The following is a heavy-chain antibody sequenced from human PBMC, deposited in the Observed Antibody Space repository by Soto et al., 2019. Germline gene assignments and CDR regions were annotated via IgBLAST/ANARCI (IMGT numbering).Heavy chain of an antibody. D-gene: IGHD1-1*01. CDR3: ARTTPYYYSAMDV. Sequence: QVQLVQSGAEVKKPGASVKVSCKASGYTFTSYDISWVRQAPGHGLEWMGRLNPTSVNTAYAQKSQGRAPMTRNTSITTPYRERSSRRSEDTAVNYWARTTPYYYSAMDVWGQGTTVTVSS. CDR2: LNPTSVNT. J-gene: IGHJ6*02. V-gene: IGHV1-8*01. CDR1: GYTFTSYD.